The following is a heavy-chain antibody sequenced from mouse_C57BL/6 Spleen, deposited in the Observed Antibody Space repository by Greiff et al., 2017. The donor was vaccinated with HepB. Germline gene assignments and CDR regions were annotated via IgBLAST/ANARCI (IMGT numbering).Heavy chain of an antibody. Sequence: EVQLQQSVAELVRPGASVKLSCTASGFNIKNTYMHWVKQRPEQGLEWIGRIDPANGNTKYAPKFQGKATITADTSSNTAYLQLSSLKSEDTAIYYFASPHYYGSSYEFAYWGQGTLVTVSA. D-gene: IGHD1-1*01. CDR2: IDPANGNT. CDR1: GFNIKNTY. V-gene: IGHV14-3*01. CDR3: ASPHYYGSSYEFAY. J-gene: IGHJ3*01.